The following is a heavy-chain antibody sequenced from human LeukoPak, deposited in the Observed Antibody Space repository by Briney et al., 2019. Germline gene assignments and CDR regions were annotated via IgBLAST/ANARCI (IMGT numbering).Heavy chain of an antibody. J-gene: IGHJ4*02. V-gene: IGHV3-30*18. Sequence: TGGSLRLSCVASGFTFSSYGMHWVRQAPGKGLEWVAVISYDGSNKYYGDSVKGRFTTSRDNSKNTLYLQMNSLRAEDTAMYYCAKDPRDGYSTVWYYFDYWGQGTLVTVSS. CDR2: ISYDGSNK. CDR3: AKDPRDGYSTVWYYFDY. D-gene: IGHD5-24*01. CDR1: GFTFSSYG.